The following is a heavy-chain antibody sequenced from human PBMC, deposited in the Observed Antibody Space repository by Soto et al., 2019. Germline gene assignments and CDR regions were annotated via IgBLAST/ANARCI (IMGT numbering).Heavy chain of an antibody. D-gene: IGHD3-16*01. CDR2: IWYDGSNK. V-gene: IGHV3-33*06. J-gene: IGHJ4*02. CDR3: AKTPGVITVITSFDH. CDR1: GFTFSSYG. Sequence: PGGSLRLSCAASGFTFSSYGMHWVRQAPGKGLEWVAVIWYDGSNKYYADSVKGRFTISRDNSKNTLYLQMNSLRAEDTAVYYCAKTPGVITVITSFDHWGQGTPVTVSS.